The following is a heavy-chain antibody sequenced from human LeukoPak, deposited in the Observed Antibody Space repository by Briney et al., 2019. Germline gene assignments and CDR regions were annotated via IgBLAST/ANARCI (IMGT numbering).Heavy chain of an antibody. D-gene: IGHD1-1*01. CDR3: ARGPPRGKYYYMDV. J-gene: IGHJ6*03. Sequence: GGSLRLSCAASGFTFSSFDMRWVRQPTGQGLEGVSTIGTASDTYYPGSVEGRFTLSRDNAKNSLYLQMNSLTAGDTAVYYCARGPPRGKYYYMDVWGKGTTVTVSS. CDR2: IGTASDT. CDR1: GFTFSSFD. V-gene: IGHV3-13*01.